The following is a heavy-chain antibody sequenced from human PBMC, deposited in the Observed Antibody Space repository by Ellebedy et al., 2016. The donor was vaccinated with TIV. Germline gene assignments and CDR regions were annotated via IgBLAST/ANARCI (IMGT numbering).Heavy chain of an antibody. CDR3: AKDHPSGVIVVGVKYYFDY. Sequence: GGSLRLXXAASGFTFSSYAMSWVRQAPGKGLEWVSAISGSGGSTYYADSVKGRFTISRDNSKNTLYLQMNSLRAEDTAVYYCAKDHPSGVIVVGVKYYFDYWGQGTLVTVSS. J-gene: IGHJ4*02. V-gene: IGHV3-23*01. D-gene: IGHD3-22*01. CDR2: ISGSGGST. CDR1: GFTFSSYA.